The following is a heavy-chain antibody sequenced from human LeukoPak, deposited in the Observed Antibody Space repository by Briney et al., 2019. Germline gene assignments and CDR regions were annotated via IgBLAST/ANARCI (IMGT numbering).Heavy chain of an antibody. V-gene: IGHV4-34*01. CDR3: ARRSQLEYYDFWSGYLFDI. CDR2: INHGGRT. CDR1: GGSFSGYY. Sequence: PSETLSLTCAIYGGSFSGYYWSWIRQPPGKGLEWIGEINHGGRTNYNPSLKSRLTISVDTSKNQFSLKLSSVTAADTAVYHCARRSQLEYYDFWSGYLFDIWGQGTMVSVSS. D-gene: IGHD3-3*01. J-gene: IGHJ3*02.